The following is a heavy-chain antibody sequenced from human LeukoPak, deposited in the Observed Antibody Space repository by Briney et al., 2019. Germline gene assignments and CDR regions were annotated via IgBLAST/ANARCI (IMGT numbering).Heavy chain of an antibody. Sequence: GGSLRLSCAASGFTFSSYAMSWVRQAPGKGLEWVSGISGSGITHYADSVKGRFTISRDNSKNTLYLQMNSLRAEDTAVYYCAKGLRTYYYDSSGYYSNYFDYWGQGTLVTVSS. CDR1: GFTFSSYA. J-gene: IGHJ4*02. V-gene: IGHV3-23*01. CDR3: AKGLRTYYYDSSGYYSNYFDY. D-gene: IGHD3-22*01. CDR2: ISGSGIT.